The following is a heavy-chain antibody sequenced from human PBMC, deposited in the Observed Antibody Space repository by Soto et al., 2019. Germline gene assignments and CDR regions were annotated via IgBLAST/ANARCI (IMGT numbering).Heavy chain of an antibody. Sequence: GGSLRLSCAASGVTFSSYWMHWVRQVPGKGLVWVSRINSDGSSTSYADSVKGRFTISRDNAKNILYLQMNSLRAEDTAVYYCASSLLTPFDYWGQGTLVTVSS. J-gene: IGHJ4*02. V-gene: IGHV3-74*01. CDR1: GVTFSSYW. CDR2: INSDGSST. D-gene: IGHD7-27*01. CDR3: ASSLLTPFDY.